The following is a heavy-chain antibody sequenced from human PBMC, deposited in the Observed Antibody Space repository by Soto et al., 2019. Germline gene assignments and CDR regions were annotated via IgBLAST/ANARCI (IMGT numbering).Heavy chain of an antibody. J-gene: IGHJ4*02. D-gene: IGHD1-26*01. V-gene: IGHV1-69*01. CDR1: GGTFSRYG. CDR3: ARTYYQWEAFHYFDF. CDR2: IIPIFGTT. Sequence: QVQLVQSGAEVKKPGSSVKVSCTASGGTFSRYGFTWVRQAPGQGFQWMGGIIPIFGTTHYEQNFQGRLPITADASTSTVYMELSSLRSDDTAIYFCARTYYQWEAFHYFDFWGQGTLVTVSS.